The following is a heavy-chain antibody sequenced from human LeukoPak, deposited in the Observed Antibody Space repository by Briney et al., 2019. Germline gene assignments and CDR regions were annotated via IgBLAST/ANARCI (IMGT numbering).Heavy chain of an antibody. J-gene: IGHJ6*02. D-gene: IGHD6-19*01. CDR2: ISYDGSNK. CDR3: AKGSSGWSLWYYGMDV. Sequence: GRSLRLSCAASGFTFSSYGMHWVRQAPGKGLEWVAVISYDGSNKYYADSVKGRFTISRDNSKNTPYLQMNSLRAEDTAVYYCAKGSSGWSLWYYGMDVWGQGTTVTVSS. V-gene: IGHV3-30*18. CDR1: GFTFSSYG.